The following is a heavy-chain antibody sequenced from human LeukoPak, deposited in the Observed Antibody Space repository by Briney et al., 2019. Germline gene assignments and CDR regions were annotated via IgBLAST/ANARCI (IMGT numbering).Heavy chain of an antibody. V-gene: IGHV4-39*01. CDR3: ARRKLCCSGGNCYDNWFGP. CDR2: IYYSGTT. J-gene: IGHJ5*02. D-gene: IGHD2-15*01. Sequence: SETLSLTCTVSGGSISSSSFYWGWIRQPPGKGLEWIGSIYYSGTTYYNPSLKSRVTISVDTSKNQFSLRLSSMTAADTAVYYCARRKLCCSGGNCYDNWFGPRGQGTLVTVSS. CDR1: GGSISSSSFY.